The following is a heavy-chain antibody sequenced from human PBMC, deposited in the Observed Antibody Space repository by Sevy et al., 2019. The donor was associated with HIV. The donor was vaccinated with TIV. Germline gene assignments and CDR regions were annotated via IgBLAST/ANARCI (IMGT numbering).Heavy chain of an antibody. CDR2: ISYDGSNK. CDR1: GFTFSSYA. Sequence: GGSLRLSCAASGFTFSSYAMHWVRQAPGKGLEWVAIISYDGSNKFFADSVKGRFTVSRDNSKNTLSLQMNSLGAEDTAVYYCARDIVSWGLGGLDYWGQGTLVTVSS. V-gene: IGHV3-30-3*01. D-gene: IGHD7-27*01. CDR3: ARDIVSWGLGGLDY. J-gene: IGHJ4*02.